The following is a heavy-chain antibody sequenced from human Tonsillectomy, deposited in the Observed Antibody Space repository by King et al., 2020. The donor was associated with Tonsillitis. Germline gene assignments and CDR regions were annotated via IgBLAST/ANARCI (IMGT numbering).Heavy chain of an antibody. V-gene: IGHV4-61*02. CDR2: IYISGST. J-gene: IGHJ5*02. CDR3: AACSFGVVIPQFDP. Sequence: VQLQESGPGLVKPSQTLSLTCTVSGASISSGSYYWSWIRQPAGKGLEWIGRIYISGSTNYNPSLKSRVTMSVDTSKNQFSLKLRSVTAADTAVYYCAACSFGVVIPQFDPWGQGTLVTVSS. CDR1: GASISSGSYY. D-gene: IGHD3-3*01.